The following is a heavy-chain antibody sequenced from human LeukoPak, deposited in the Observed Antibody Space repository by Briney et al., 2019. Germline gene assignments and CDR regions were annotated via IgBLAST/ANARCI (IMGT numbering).Heavy chain of an antibody. J-gene: IGHJ3*02. CDR3: VRSNRGSGWYSGPLGEALDI. D-gene: IGHD6-19*01. CDR1: GYTFTSYD. V-gene: IGHV1-8*01. CDR2: MNPNSGNT. Sequence: ASVKVSCKASGYTFTSYDINWVRQATGQGLEWMGWMNPNSGNTGYAQKFQGRVTMTRNTSISTAYMELSSLRSEDTAVYYCVRSNRGSGWYSGPLGEALDIWGQGTMVTVSS.